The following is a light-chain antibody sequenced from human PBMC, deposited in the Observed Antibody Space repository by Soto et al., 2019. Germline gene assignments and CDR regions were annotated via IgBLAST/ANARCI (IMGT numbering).Light chain of an antibody. CDR3: QQYDNWTWT. Sequence: EIVMTQSPATLSVSPGGRATLSCRASQSIRETLAWYQQKPGKAPRLLIYGASRRATGFPARFSGSGSGTDFTLTISSIQYEDFAVYYCQQYDNWTWTFGQGTKVDIK. CDR2: GAS. J-gene: IGKJ1*01. V-gene: IGKV3-15*01. CDR1: QSIRET.